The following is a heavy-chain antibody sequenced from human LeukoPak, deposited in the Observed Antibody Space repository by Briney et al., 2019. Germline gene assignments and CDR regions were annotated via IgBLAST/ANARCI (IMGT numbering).Heavy chain of an antibody. V-gene: IGHV3-23*01. CDR2: ISGSGGSI. J-gene: IGHJ4*02. Sequence: PGGSLRLSCAASGFTFSSYAMSWVRQAPGKGLEWVSAISGSGGSIYYADSVKGRFTISRDNAKNSLYLQMNSLRAEDTAVYYCARERSYDLGYWGQGTLVTVSS. D-gene: IGHD1-26*01. CDR3: ARERSYDLGY. CDR1: GFTFSSYA.